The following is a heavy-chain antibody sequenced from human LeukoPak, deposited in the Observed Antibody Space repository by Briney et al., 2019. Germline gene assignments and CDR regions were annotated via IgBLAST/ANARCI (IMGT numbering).Heavy chain of an antibody. J-gene: IGHJ4*02. CDR1: GFTFSSYA. D-gene: IGHD3-3*01. Sequence: RPGGSLRLSCAASGFTFSSYAMHWVRQAPGKGLEWVAVISYDGSNKYYADSVKGRFTISRDNSKNTLYLQMNSLRAEDTAVYYCARGGTSDFWSPKSYWGQGTLVTVSS. CDR2: ISYDGSNK. CDR3: ARGGTSDFWSPKSY. V-gene: IGHV3-30*04.